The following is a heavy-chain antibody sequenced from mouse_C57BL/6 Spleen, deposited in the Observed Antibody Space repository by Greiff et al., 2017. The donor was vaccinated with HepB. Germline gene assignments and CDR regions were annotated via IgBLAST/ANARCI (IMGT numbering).Heavy chain of an antibody. CDR3: AIPYGYDGDYYAMDY. Sequence: QVQLQQPGAELVKPGASVKLSCKASGYTFTSYWMHWVKQRPGQGLEWIGMIHPNSGSTNYNEKFKSKATLTVDKSSSTAYMQLSSLTSGDSAVYYCAIPYGYDGDYYAMDYWGQGTSVTVSS. D-gene: IGHD2-2*01. V-gene: IGHV1-64*01. CDR2: IHPNSGST. CDR1: GYTFTSYW. J-gene: IGHJ4*01.